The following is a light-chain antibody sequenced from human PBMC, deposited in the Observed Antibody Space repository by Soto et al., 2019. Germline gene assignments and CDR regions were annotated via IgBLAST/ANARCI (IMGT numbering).Light chain of an antibody. CDR1: SSNIGAGYD. CDR3: QSYDSSLSGSGV. CDR2: GNS. V-gene: IGLV1-40*01. Sequence: QSALTQPPSVSGAPGQRVTISCTGSSSNIGAGYDVHWYQQLPGTAPKLLIYGNSNRPSGVPDRFSGSKSGTSASLAITGLQAEDEADYYCQSYDSSLSGSGVFGGWTKLTVL. J-gene: IGLJ2*01.